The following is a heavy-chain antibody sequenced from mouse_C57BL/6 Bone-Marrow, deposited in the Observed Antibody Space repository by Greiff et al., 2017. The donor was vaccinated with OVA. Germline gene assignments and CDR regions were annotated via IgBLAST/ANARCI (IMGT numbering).Heavy chain of an antibody. J-gene: IGHJ1*03. Sequence: QVQLQQSGAELARPGASVKLSCKASGYTFTSYGISWVKQRTGQGLEWIGEIYPRSGNTYYNEKFKGKATLTADKSSSTAYMELRSLTSEDSAVYFCAKGTTVVAEYFDVWGTGTTVTVSS. CDR3: AKGTTVVAEYFDV. CDR2: IYPRSGNT. CDR1: GYTFTSYG. V-gene: IGHV1-81*01. D-gene: IGHD1-1*01.